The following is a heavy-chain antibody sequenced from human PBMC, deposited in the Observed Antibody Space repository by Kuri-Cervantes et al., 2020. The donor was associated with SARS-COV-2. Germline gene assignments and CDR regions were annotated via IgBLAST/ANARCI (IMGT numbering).Heavy chain of an antibody. D-gene: IGHD1-26*01. J-gene: IGHJ4*02. V-gene: IGHV3-33*01. CDR3: ARDVSDSGSYQCTY. CDR1: GFTFSSYG. CDR2: IWYDGINK. Sequence: GESLKISCAASGFTFSSYGMHWVRQAPGKGLEWVALIWYDGINKYYADSVKGRFTISRDNSKNTLYLQMNSLRAEDTAVYYCARDVSDSGSYQCTYWGQGTVVTVSS.